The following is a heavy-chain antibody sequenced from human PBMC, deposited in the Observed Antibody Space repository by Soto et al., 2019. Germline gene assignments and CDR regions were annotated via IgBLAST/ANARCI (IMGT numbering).Heavy chain of an antibody. Sequence: ASVKVSCKASGYPFTSYGISWVRQAPGQGLEWMGWISAYNGNTNYAQKLQGRVTMTTDTSTSTAYMELRSLRSDDTAVYYCARVGWSGTSGNCSSTSCYGYNWFDPWGQGTLVTVSS. CDR2: ISAYNGNT. CDR3: ARVGWSGTSGNCSSTSCYGYNWFDP. J-gene: IGHJ5*02. V-gene: IGHV1-18*01. CDR1: GYPFTSYG. D-gene: IGHD2-2*01.